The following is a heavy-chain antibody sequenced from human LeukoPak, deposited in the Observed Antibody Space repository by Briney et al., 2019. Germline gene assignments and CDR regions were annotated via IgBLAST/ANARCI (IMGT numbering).Heavy chain of an antibody. CDR2: IIPILGIA. CDR3: ARDGSIAARSWFDP. V-gene: IGHV1-69*04. Sequence: ASVKVSCKASGGTFSSYAISWVRQAPGQGLEWMGRIIPILGIANYAQKFQGRVTITADKSTSTAYMELSSLRSEDTAVYYCARDGSIAARSWFDPWSQGTLVTVSS. CDR1: GGTFSSYA. J-gene: IGHJ5*02. D-gene: IGHD6-6*01.